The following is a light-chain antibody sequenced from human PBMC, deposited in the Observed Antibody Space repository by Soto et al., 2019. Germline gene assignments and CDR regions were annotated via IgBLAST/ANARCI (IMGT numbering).Light chain of an antibody. CDR3: QQLNSYRVFT. CDR2: VAS. Sequence: DIQLTQSPYFLSASVGDIVTITFRASQDISSYLAWYQQKPGKAPKLLLYVASTLQSGVPSRCSGSGSGTQFSLTISSLQPEDCATYYRQQLNSYRVFTFVPRTKVDIK. CDR1: QDISSY. J-gene: IGKJ3*01. V-gene: IGKV1-9*01.